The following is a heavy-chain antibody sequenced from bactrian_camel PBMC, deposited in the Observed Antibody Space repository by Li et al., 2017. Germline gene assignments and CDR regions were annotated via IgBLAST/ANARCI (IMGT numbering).Heavy chain of an antibody. CDR2: VNSDGKP. CDR1: GFTFRASR. Sequence: VQLVESGGGSVQAGESLRLACTGSGFTFRASRMGWYRQSPRNPCEMVSNVNSDGKPVYTDSVMGRFTISEDNAKRTLYLQMTSLKPEDTAKYYCATEPLPCSWASEYDYWGQGTQVTVS. J-gene: IGHJ4*01. D-gene: IGHD6*01. V-gene: IGHV3S55*01. CDR3: ATEPLPCSWASEYDY.